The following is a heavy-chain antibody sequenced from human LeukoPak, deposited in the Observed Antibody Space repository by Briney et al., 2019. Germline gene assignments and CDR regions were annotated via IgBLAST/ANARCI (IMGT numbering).Heavy chain of an antibody. CDR2: IYYSGST. Sequence: SQTLSLTCTVSGGSISSGDYYWSWIRQPPGKGLEWIGYIYYSGSTNYNPSLKSRVTISVDTSKNQFSLKLSSVTAADTAVYYCARGDSRKNAFDIWGQGTMVTVSS. J-gene: IGHJ3*02. CDR1: GGSISSGDYY. CDR3: ARGDSRKNAFDI. V-gene: IGHV4-30-4*08. D-gene: IGHD6-13*01.